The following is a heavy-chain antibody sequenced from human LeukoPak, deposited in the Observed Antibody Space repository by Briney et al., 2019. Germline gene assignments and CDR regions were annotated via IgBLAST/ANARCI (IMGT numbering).Heavy chain of an antibody. Sequence: SQTLSLTCTVSGGSISSGSYYWSWIRQPAGKGLEWIGRIYTSGSTNYNPSLKSRVTISVDTSKNQFSLKLSSVTAADTAVYYCARLTRVLLWFGELLSNFDYWGQGTLVTVSS. CDR2: IYTSGST. CDR1: GGSISSGSYY. V-gene: IGHV4-61*02. J-gene: IGHJ4*02. D-gene: IGHD3-10*01. CDR3: ARLTRVLLWFGELLSNFDY.